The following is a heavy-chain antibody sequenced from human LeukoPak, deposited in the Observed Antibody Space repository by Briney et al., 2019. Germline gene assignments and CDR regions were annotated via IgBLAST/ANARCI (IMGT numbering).Heavy chain of an antibody. J-gene: IGHJ4*02. CDR3: AREGYSSGCLGY. Sequence: GGSLRLSCAASGFTFSSYGMHWVRQAPGKGLEWVAVIWYDGSNKYYADSVKGRFTISRDNSKNTLYLQMNSLRAEDTAVNYCAREGYSSGCLGYWGQGTLVTVSS. V-gene: IGHV3-33*01. D-gene: IGHD6-19*01. CDR1: GFTFSSYG. CDR2: IWYDGSNK.